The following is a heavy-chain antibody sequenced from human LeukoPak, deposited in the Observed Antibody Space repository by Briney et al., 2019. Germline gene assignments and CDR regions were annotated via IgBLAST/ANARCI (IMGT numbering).Heavy chain of an antibody. CDR3: AREAFLSGAFDI. J-gene: IGHJ3*02. D-gene: IGHD2/OR15-2a*01. CDR2: IYHSGST. CDR1: GGSISSYY. Sequence: PSETLSLTCTVSGGSISSYYWSWIRQPPGKGLEWIGYIYHSGSTYYNPSLKSRVTISVDRSKNQFSLKLSSVTAADTAVYYCAREAFLSGAFDIWGQGTMVTVSS. V-gene: IGHV4-59*12.